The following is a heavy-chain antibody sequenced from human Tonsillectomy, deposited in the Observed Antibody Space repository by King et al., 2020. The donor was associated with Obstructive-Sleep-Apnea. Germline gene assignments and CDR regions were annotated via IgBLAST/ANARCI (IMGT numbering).Heavy chain of an antibody. D-gene: IGHD4-17*01. CDR2: IYSGGTT. CDR3: ARGNFPTVTAFYYFDY. J-gene: IGHJ4*02. V-gene: IGHV3-66*01. CDR1: GFTVSSSY. Sequence: VQLVESGGGLVQPGGSLRLSCAVSGFTVSSSYMNWVRQAPGKGLEWVSVIYSGGTTYYADSVKGRFTISRDNSKTTLYLQMNSLRAAYTAVYYCARGNFPTVTAFYYFDYWGQGTLVTVSS.